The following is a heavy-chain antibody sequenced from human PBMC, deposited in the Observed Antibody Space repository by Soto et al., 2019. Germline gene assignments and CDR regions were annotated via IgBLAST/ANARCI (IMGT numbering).Heavy chain of an antibody. J-gene: IGHJ5*02. D-gene: IGHD2-2*01. CDR3: ARGRIVVVPAARHNWFDP. V-gene: IGHV4-34*01. CDR2: INYSGST. Sequence: SETLSLTCAVYGGSFSGYYWSWIRQPPGKGLEWIGEINYSGSTNYNPSLKSRVTISVDTSKNQFSLKLSSVTAADTAVYYCARGRIVVVPAARHNWFDPWGQGTLVT. CDR1: GGSFSGYY.